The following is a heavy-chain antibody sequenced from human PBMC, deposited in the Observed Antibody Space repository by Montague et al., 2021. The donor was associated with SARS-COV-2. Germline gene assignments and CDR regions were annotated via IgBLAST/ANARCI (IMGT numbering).Heavy chain of an antibody. J-gene: IGHJ6*01. V-gene: IGHV4-34*01. CDR3: ARGGLVVVVMALFGDVPSGLDV. Sequence: SETLSLTCAVYGDSFNDYKWNWIWQPPGKGLEWIGEIDHRGSPNYNPSLQSRVTISVDTSKSQLSLKLISVSAADTAVYYCARGGLVVVVMALFGDVPSGLDVWGLGTSVTVSS. CDR2: IDHRGSP. CDR1: GDSFNDYK. D-gene: IGHD2-21*01.